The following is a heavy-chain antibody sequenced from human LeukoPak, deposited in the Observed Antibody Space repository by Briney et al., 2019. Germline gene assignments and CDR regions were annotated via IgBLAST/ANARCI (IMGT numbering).Heavy chain of an antibody. J-gene: IGHJ4*02. CDR2: IYSGGST. Sequence: PGGSLRLSCAAPGFTVSSNYMSWVRQAPGKGLEWVSVIYSGGSTYYADSVKGRFTISRDNSKNTLYLQMNSLRAEDTAVYYCAKSGSYYFYFDYWGQGTLVTVSS. CDR3: AKSGSYYFYFDY. CDR1: GFTVSSNY. D-gene: IGHD1-26*01. V-gene: IGHV3-66*02.